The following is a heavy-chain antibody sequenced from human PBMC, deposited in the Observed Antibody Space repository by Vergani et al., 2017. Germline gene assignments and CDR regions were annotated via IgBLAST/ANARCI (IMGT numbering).Heavy chain of an antibody. Sequence: QVQLQQWGAGLLKPSETLSLKCAVYGGSFTKYYWSWIRQPPGEGLEWIGEVNHSGSINYSPSLKSGVTISIDTSKQQFSLTLSSVTAADTAVYYCARVSRFSDPRHYYHYHYMDVWGDGTTVTVS. CDR2: VNHSGSI. V-gene: IGHV4-34*01. CDR3: ARVSRFSDPRHYYHYHYMDV. D-gene: IGHD2-21*02. CDR1: GGSFTKYY. J-gene: IGHJ6*03.